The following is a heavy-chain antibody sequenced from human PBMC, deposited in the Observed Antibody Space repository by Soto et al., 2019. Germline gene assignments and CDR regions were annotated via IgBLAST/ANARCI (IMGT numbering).Heavy chain of an antibody. CDR3: ARGVVGASTGFQH. CDR1: VGSISIFH. V-gene: IGHV4-59*01. D-gene: IGHD1-26*01. Sequence: SETLCLTCTVSVGSISIFHWSWIRQPPGKGLEWIGFISNSGSTNYNPSLKSRVTISLDTSKNQFSLKLSSVSAADTAVYYCARGVVGASTGFQHWGQGTMVTVSS. CDR2: ISNSGST. J-gene: IGHJ1*01.